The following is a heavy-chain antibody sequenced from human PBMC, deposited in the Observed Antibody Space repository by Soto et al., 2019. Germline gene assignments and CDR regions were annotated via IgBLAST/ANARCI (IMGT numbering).Heavy chain of an antibody. Sequence: SETLSLTCAVYGGSFSGYYWSWIRQPPGKGLEWIGEINHSESTNYNPSLKSRVTISVDTSKNQFSLKLSSVTAADTAVYYCARVAVLDYYCYGMDVWGQGTTVTVSS. V-gene: IGHV4-34*01. D-gene: IGHD2-8*02. CDR1: GGSFSGYY. CDR3: ARVAVLDYYCYGMDV. CDR2: INHSEST. J-gene: IGHJ6*02.